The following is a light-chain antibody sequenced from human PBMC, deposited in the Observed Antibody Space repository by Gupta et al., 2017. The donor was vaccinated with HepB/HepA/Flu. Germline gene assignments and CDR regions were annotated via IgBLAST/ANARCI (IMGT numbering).Light chain of an antibody. J-gene: IGKJ4*01. V-gene: IGKV1-33*01. CDR2: DAS. CDR3: QHYDILPLT. Sequence: IQMTESPSSLSASVGDRVTITCQASQDISNYLNWYQQRPGKAPKLLIYDASYLETWVPSRFSGSGFGTDFTFTISSLQPEDVATYYCQHYDILPLTFGGGTKVEIK. CDR1: QDISNY.